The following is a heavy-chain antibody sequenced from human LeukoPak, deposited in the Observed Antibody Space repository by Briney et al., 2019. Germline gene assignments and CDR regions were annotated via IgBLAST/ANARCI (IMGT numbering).Heavy chain of an antibody. J-gene: IGHJ3*02. CDR3: AREAPVAAGSDAFDI. CDR2: ISPYNDNR. D-gene: IGHD6-19*01. Sequence: ASVKVSCKTSGYTFTTYGISWVRQAPGQGLEWMGWISPYNDNRKYAQNLQGRVTMTTDTSTSTAYMELRTLRSDDTAVYYCAREAPVAAGSDAFDIWGQGTMVTVSS. V-gene: IGHV1-18*01. CDR1: GYTFTTYG.